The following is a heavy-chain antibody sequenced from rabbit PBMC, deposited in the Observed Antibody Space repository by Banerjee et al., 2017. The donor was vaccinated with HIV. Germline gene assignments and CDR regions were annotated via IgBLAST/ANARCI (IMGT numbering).Heavy chain of an antibody. CDR1: GIDFSRYD. Sequence: QLVESGGGLVTLGGSLKLSCKASGIDFSRYDISWVRQAPGKGLEWIAYIYAAGGSAYYASWVNGRFTISLDNAQNTVFLQMTSLTAADTATYFCARDQYSSGWGMDLWGPGPWSPS. V-gene: IGHV1S7*01. J-gene: IGHJ4*01. CDR2: IYAAGGSA. D-gene: IGHD4-1*01. CDR3: ARDQYSSGWGMDL.